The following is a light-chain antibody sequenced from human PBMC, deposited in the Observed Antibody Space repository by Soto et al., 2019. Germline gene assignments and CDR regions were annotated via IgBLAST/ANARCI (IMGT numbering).Light chain of an antibody. CDR3: QSYDSSRSVL. V-gene: IGLV1-40*01. J-gene: IGLJ2*01. CDR1: SSNIGAGYD. Sequence: QSVLTQPPSVSGAPGQRVTISCTGSSSNIGAGYDVHWYQQLPETAPKLVIYGNSNRPSGVPDRFSGSKSGTSASLAITGLEADDADDYYCQSYDSSRSVLFGGGTKLTVL. CDR2: GNS.